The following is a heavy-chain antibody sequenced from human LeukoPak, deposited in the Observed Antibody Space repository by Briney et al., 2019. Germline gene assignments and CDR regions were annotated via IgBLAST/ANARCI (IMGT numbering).Heavy chain of an antibody. Sequence: SETLSLTCAVSGYSISSGYYWGWIRQPPGKGLEWIGSIYYSGSTYYNPSLKSRVTISVDTSKNQFSLKLSSVTAADTAVYYCARRAGGPNWFDPWGQGTLVTVSS. J-gene: IGHJ5*02. CDR2: IYYSGST. CDR3: ARRAGGPNWFDP. CDR1: GYSISSGYY. V-gene: IGHV4-38-2*01.